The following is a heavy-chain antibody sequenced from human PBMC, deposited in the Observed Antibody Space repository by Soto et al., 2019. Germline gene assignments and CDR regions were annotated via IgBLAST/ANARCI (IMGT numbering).Heavy chain of an antibody. CDR1: GGSFSGYY. CDR3: ARGGTAAAGTGRNSYYYYYMDV. CDR2: INHSGST. D-gene: IGHD6-13*01. J-gene: IGHJ6*03. V-gene: IGHV4-34*01. Sequence: PSETLSLTCAVYGGSFSGYYWSWIRQPPGKGLEWIGEINHSGSTNYNPSLKSRVTISVDTSKNQFSLKLSSVTAADTAVYYCARGGTAAAGTGRNSYYYYYMDVWGKGTTVTVSS.